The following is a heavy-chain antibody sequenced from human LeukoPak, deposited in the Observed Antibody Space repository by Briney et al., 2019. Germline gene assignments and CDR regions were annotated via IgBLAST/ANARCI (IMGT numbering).Heavy chain of an antibody. D-gene: IGHD3-10*01. CDR2: IIHSGST. Sequence: SETLSLTCTVSGGSISSYYWSWIRQPPGKGLEWIGEIIHSGSTNYNPSLKSRVTMSVDTSKNQFSLNLNSVTAADTAVYYCARGYITMVRGVIKGYYYYMDVWGKGTTVSVSS. CDR3: ARGYITMVRGVIKGYYYYMDV. J-gene: IGHJ6*03. V-gene: IGHV4-34*01. CDR1: GGSISSYY.